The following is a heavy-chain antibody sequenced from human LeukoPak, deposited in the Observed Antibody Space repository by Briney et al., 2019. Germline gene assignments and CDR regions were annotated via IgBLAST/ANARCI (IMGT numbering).Heavy chain of an antibody. J-gene: IGHJ4*02. CDR2: IWYDGSNK. CDR3: AKVAQDHYGSGSYHFDY. D-gene: IGHD3-10*01. V-gene: IGHV3-33*06. Sequence: GRSLRLSCAASGFTFSSYGMHWVRQAPGKGLEWVAVIWYDGSNKYYADSVKGRFTISRDNSKNTLYLQMNSLRAEDTAVYYCAKVAQDHYGSGSYHFDYWGQGTLVTVSS. CDR1: GFTFSSYG.